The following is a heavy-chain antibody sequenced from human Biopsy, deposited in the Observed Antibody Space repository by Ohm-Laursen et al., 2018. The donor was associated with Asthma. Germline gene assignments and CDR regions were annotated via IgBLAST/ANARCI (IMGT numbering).Heavy chain of an antibody. J-gene: IGHJ5*02. Sequence: TLSLTCTVSGASMTTSNFWAWIRQPPGRGLEWLGSVYYSGDSFYSTSLMSRLTMSVDTSRSQFSLRLTSVTAADTGVYYCARHWSGNGWADVHNWFDPWGQGTLVTVSS. V-gene: IGHV4-39*01. CDR1: GASMTTSNF. CDR3: ARHWSGNGWADVHNWFDP. CDR2: VYYSGDS. D-gene: IGHD6-19*01.